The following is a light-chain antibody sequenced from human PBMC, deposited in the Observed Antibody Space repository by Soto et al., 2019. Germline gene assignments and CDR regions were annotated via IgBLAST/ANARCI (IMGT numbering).Light chain of an antibody. CDR3: SSFTNTITRYA. Sequence: QSVLTQPASVSGSPGQSITISCTGTSSDVGGYNYVSWFQHHPGKAPKLIIYEVSYRPSGVSARFSGSKSGDTASLTISGLQAEDEADHYCSSFTNTITRYAFGTGTKLTVL. CDR2: EVS. V-gene: IGLV2-14*01. CDR1: SSDVGGYNY. J-gene: IGLJ1*01.